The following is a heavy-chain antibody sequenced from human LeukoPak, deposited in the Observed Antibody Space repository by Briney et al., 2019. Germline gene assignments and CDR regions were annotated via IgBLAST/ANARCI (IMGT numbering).Heavy chain of an antibody. D-gene: IGHD1-7*01. J-gene: IGHJ4*02. CDR2: MNPNSGNT. V-gene: IGHV1-8*01. CDR3: ARAPSITGTTPPGY. CDR1: GYTFSSYD. Sequence: GASVKVSCKASGYTFSSYDINWVRQATGQGLEWMGWMNPNSGNTGYAQKFQGRVTMTRNTSISTAYMELSSLRSEDTAVYHCARAPSITGTTPPGYWGQGTLVTVSS.